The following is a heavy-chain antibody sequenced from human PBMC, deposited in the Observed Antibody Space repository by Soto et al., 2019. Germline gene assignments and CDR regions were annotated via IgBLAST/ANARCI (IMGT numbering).Heavy chain of an antibody. CDR2: IYYSGST. Sequence: SETLSLTCTVSGGSISSGGYYWSWIRQHPGKGLEWIGYIYYSGSTYYNPSLKSRVTISVDTSKNQFSLKLSSVTAADTAVYYCARSGIVGSDPWFDPWGQGTLVTVSS. J-gene: IGHJ5*02. D-gene: IGHD1-26*01. CDR3: ARSGIVGSDPWFDP. V-gene: IGHV4-31*03. CDR1: GGSISSGGYY.